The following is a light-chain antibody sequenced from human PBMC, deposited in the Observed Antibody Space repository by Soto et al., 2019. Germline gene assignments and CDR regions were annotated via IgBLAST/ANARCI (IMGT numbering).Light chain of an antibody. CDR2: EDS. CDR3: RAYAGSNNFVV. V-gene: IGLV2-8*01. CDR1: SCDIGAYNY. J-gene: IGLJ2*01. Sequence: QSALTQPPSASGSPGQSVTISCTGSSCDIGAYNYVSWYQQHPGKAPKVMIYEDSNRPSGVPDRFSGSKSGNSASLTVAGLQAEDEADYYCRAYAGSNNFVVFGGGTKLTVL.